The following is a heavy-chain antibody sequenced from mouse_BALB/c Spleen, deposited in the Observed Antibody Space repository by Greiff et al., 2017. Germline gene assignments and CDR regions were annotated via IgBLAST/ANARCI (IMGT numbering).Heavy chain of an antibody. CDR3: ARTLHYYYGSSYYAMDY. CDR1: GDSITSGY. CDR2: ISYSGST. V-gene: IGHV3-8*02. D-gene: IGHD1-1*01. J-gene: IGHJ4*01. Sequence: EVMLVESGPSLVKPSQTLSLTCSVTGDSITSGYWNWIRKFPGNKLEYMGYISYSGSTYYNPSLKSRISITRDTSKNQYYLQLNSVTTEDTATYYCARTLHYYYGSSYYAMDYWGQGTSVTVSS.